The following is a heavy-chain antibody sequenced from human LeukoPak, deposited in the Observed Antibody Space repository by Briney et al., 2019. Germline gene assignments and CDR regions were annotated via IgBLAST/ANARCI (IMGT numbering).Heavy chain of an antibody. CDR2: IYTGDIT. D-gene: IGHD1-1*01. V-gene: IGHV3-53*01. CDR3: ARYNWKFFDN. Sequence: PGGSLRLSCAASGFSVSSNYMNWVRQAPGKGLEWVSVIYTGDITSYAGSVKGRFTISRDNSKNTLYLQMNSLRAEDTAVYYCARYNWKFFDNWGQGTLVTVSS. CDR1: GFSVSSNY. J-gene: IGHJ4*02.